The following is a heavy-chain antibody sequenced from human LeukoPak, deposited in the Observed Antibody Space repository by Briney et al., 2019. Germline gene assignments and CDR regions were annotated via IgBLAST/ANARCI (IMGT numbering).Heavy chain of an antibody. V-gene: IGHV1-2*02. Sequence: ASVKVCCKASGYTFTGYYMHWVRQAPGQGLEWMGWINPNSGGTNYAQKFQGRVTMTRDTSISTAYMELSRLRSDDTAVYYCAGGFWSGYPSNDAFDIWGQGTMVTVSS. CDR1: GYTFTGYY. CDR2: INPNSGGT. CDR3: AGGFWSGYPSNDAFDI. D-gene: IGHD3-3*01. J-gene: IGHJ3*02.